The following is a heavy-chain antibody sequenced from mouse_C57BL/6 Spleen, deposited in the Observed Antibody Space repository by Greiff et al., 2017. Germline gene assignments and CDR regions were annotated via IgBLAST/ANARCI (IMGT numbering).Heavy chain of an antibody. Sequence: EVQLQQSGPGLVKPSQSLSLTCSVTGYSITSGYYWNWIRQFPGNKLEWLGYISYDGSNNYNPSLKNRISITRDTSKNQFFLKLNSVTTEDTATYDCARRYYGSSYWYFDVWGTGTTVTVSS. CDR2: ISYDGSN. CDR3: ARRYYGSSYWYFDV. V-gene: IGHV3-6*01. CDR1: GYSITSGYY. J-gene: IGHJ1*03. D-gene: IGHD1-1*01.